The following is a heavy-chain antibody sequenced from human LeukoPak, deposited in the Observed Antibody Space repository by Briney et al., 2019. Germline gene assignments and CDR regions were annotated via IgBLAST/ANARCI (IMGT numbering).Heavy chain of an antibody. D-gene: IGHD3-22*01. CDR2: IIPILGIA. Sequence: ASVKVSCEASGGTFSSYAISWVRQAPGQGLEWMGRIIPILGIANYAQKFQGRVTITADKSTSTAYMELSSLRSEDTAVYYCARAPPDYYDSSDNWFDPWGQGTLVTVSS. CDR3: ARAPPDYYDSSDNWFDP. CDR1: GGTFSSYA. V-gene: IGHV1-69*04. J-gene: IGHJ5*02.